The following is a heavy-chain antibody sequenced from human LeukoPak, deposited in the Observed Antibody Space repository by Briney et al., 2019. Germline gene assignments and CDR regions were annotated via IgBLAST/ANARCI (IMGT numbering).Heavy chain of an antibody. J-gene: IGHJ4*02. V-gene: IGHV3-48*04. CDR1: GFTFSSYS. CDR2: ISSSSSTI. Sequence: GGSLRLSCAASGFTFSSYSMNWVRQAPGKGLEWVSCISSSSSTIYYADSVKGRFTISRDNAKNSLYLQMNSLRAEDTAVYYCARSDYYDSSGTPSHYWGQGTLVTVSS. D-gene: IGHD3-22*01. CDR3: ARSDYYDSSGTPSHY.